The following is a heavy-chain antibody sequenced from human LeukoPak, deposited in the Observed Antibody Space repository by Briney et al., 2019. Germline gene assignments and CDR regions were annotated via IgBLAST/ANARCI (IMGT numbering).Heavy chain of an antibody. CDR1: GYTFTNYG. V-gene: IGHV1-18*01. D-gene: IGHD3-10*01. Sequence: ASVKVSCKASGYTFTNYGISWVRQAPGQGLEWKGWISAYNGNTNYAQKLQGRVTMTTDTSTSTAYMEVRSLRSDDTAMYYCARQSFGSGSRDDALDIWGQGTVVTVSS. CDR2: ISAYNGNT. CDR3: ARQSFGSGSRDDALDI. J-gene: IGHJ3*02.